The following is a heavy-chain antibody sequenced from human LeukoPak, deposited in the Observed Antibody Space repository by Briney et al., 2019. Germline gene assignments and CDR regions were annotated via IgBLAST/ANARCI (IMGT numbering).Heavy chain of an antibody. J-gene: IGHJ4*02. D-gene: IGHD6-13*01. CDR2: IYYSGST. Sequence: SQTLSLTCTVSGGSISGGAYYWSWIRQHPGKGLEWIGYIYYSGSTYYNPSLKSRVTISVDTSTNQFSLKLSSVTAEDTAVYYCARDSEGYSSSWYGVYWGQGTLVTVSS. V-gene: IGHV4-31*03. CDR3: ARDSEGYSSSWYGVY. CDR1: GGSISGGAYY.